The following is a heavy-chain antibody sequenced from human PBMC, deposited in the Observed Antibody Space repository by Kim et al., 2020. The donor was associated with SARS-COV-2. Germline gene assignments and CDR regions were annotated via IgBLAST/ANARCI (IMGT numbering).Heavy chain of an antibody. V-gene: IGHV4-59*10. D-gene: IGHD6-13*01. J-gene: IGHJ4*02. Sequence: KSRVTISVDTSKNQFSLKLSSVTAADTAVYYCARYSLTADIAAAGRGEDYWGQGTLVTVSS. CDR3: ARYSLTADIAAAGRGEDY.